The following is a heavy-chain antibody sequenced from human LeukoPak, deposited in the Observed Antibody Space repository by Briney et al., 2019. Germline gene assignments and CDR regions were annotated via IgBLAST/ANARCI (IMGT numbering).Heavy chain of an antibody. D-gene: IGHD3/OR15-3a*01. J-gene: IGHJ4*02. V-gene: IGHV4-34*01. CDR3: ARVPHYYFGYGYFDT. CDR1: GGSFSGYY. CDR2: TDQSGTT. Sequence: SETPSLTCVVNGGSFSGYYWSWIRQPPGKGLEWIGETDQSGTTNYNPSRKSRVPISIDTSKKQFSLTLTPLTAADTAVYYCARVPHYYFGYGYFDTWGQGTRVTVSS.